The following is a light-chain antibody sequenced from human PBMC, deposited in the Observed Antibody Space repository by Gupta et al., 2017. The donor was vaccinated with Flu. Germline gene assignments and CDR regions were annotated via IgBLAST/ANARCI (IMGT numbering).Light chain of an antibody. CDR2: AAS. V-gene: IGKV1-27*01. CDR3: QKYDSAPLT. J-gene: IGKJ4*01. CDR1: RIIGNE. Sequence: SALAVLVEGRITLSWPGNRIIGNEVAWYHQKPGKAPKLLMFAASNLQSGVPSRFSGSGSGTDFTLTISSLQPEDVATYYGQKYDSAPLTFGEGTKVEIE.